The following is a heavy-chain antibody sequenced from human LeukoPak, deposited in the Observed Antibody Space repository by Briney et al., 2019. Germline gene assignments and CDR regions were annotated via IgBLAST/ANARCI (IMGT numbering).Heavy chain of an antibody. CDR3: ARHSAGDGIDY. J-gene: IGHJ4*02. CDR1: GGSISITNYY. Sequence: SETLSLTCTVSGGSISITNYYWAWIRQPPGKGLEYIGSIYYGGSTSYNPSLKSRVTISVDTSKNQFSLKVNSMTATDTAVFYCARHSAGDGIDYWGQGTLVTVSS. CDR2: IYYGGST. D-gene: IGHD7-27*01. V-gene: IGHV4-39*01.